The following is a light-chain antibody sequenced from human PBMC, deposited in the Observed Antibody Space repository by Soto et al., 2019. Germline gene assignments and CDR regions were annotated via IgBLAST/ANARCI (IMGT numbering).Light chain of an antibody. CDR2: GAS. J-gene: IGKJ3*01. V-gene: IGKV3-15*01. Sequence: EIVMTQSPATLSVSPGERATLSCRASQSVSSNLAWYQQKPGQAPRLRIYGASTRATGIPARFSASGSGTEFTLTISSLQSEDFAVYYCQQYNNWPRTFGPGTKVDIK. CDR3: QQYNNWPRT. CDR1: QSVSSN.